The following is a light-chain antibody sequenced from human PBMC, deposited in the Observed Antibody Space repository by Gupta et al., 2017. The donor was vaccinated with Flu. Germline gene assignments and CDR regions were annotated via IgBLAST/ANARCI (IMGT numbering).Light chain of an antibody. CDR1: QSISAY. Sequence: QLTQSPSPLSASVGDRITITCRASQSISAYLHWCQQKPGRPPKVLIYGASTVESGVPCRFSGSGFGTDFTLTISRLQPEDFATYYCQQGASVPFTFGRGTEVEI. CDR3: QQGASVPFT. CDR2: GAS. J-gene: IGKJ4*01. V-gene: IGKV1-39*01.